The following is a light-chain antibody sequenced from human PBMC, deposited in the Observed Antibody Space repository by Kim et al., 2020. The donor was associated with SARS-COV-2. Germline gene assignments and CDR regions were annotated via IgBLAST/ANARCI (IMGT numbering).Light chain of an antibody. Sequence: SPGDTATLSCRASQSVSIYLAWYQQKPGQAPRLLIYDASNRVTGIPDRFSGSGSGTDFTLTISSLEPEDFAVYYCQQRSNWPPVTFVGGTKVDIK. J-gene: IGKJ4*01. CDR1: QSVSIY. CDR3: QQRSNWPPVT. CDR2: DAS. V-gene: IGKV3-11*01.